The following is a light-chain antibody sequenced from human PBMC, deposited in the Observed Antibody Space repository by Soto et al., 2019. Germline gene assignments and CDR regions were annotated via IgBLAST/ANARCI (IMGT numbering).Light chain of an antibody. CDR2: GAT. Sequence: EIALTQSPATVSVSPGDRVTLSCWASQNIYSHLGWYQQRPGQAPRLLLHGATTRATGIPARFSGSGSGTEFTLTISSLQSEDFAVYYCQQYNHWPRTFGQGTKVDIK. J-gene: IGKJ1*01. V-gene: IGKV3-15*01. CDR3: QQYNHWPRT. CDR1: QNIYSH.